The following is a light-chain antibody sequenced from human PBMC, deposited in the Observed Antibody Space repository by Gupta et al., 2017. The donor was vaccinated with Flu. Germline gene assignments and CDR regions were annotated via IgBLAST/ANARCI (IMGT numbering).Light chain of an antibody. J-gene: IGLJ3*02. CDR1: SSDVGGYNY. V-gene: IGLV2-11*01. Sequence: QSALTQPRSVSGSPGQSVTISCTGTSSDVGGYNYVSWYQQYPGKAPKLMIYDVSKRLSGVPDRFSGSKSGNTASLTISGRQAEDEADYYCCSYAGSDVWVFGGGTKLTVL. CDR2: DVS. CDR3: CSYAGSDVWV.